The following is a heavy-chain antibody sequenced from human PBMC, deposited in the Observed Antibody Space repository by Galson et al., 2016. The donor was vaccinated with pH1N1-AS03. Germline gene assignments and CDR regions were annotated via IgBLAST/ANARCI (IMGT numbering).Heavy chain of an antibody. V-gene: IGHV1-8*01. J-gene: IGHJ5*02. CDR3: TRHGTQTRVMMPIGGEGSWFDP. Sequence: SVKVSCKASGYTFTKFLLSWVRQAPGQGLQWIGWMNPNNGSTAFTEKFLGRVTLTRDTFINTAYMEPTSLSSADSAIYYCTRHGTQTRVMMPIGGEGSWFDPWCQGTLVTVSS. CDR1: GYTFTKFL. CDR2: MNPNNGST. D-gene: IGHD3-16*01.